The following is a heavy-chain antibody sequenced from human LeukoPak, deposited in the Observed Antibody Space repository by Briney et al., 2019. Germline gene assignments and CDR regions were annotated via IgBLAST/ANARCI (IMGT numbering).Heavy chain of an antibody. V-gene: IGHV3-66*01. D-gene: IGHD1-26*01. J-gene: IGHJ4*02. CDR1: GFTVTSNY. CDR2: IYGGGST. CDR3: ARESSGSYFWN. Sequence: GGSLRLSCAASGFTVTSNYMSWVRQAPGKGLEWVSVIYGGGSTYYADSVEGRFTISRDNYKNTLFLQMNSLRAEDTAIYYCARESSGSYFWNWGQGTQVTVSS.